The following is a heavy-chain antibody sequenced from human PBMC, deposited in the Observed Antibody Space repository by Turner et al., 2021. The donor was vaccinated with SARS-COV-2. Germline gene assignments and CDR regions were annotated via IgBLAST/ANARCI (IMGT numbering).Heavy chain of an antibody. J-gene: IGHJ6*02. D-gene: IGHD5-18*01. CDR1: GYTFTGYY. Sequence: QVQLVQSGAEVKKPGASVKVSCKASGYTFTGYYMHWVRQAPGQGLEWMGWINPNSGGTNYAQKFQGRVTMTWDTSISTAYMELSRLRSDDTAVYYCARSRYTYGSYYYYGMDVWGQGTKVTVSS. CDR3: ARSRYTYGSYYYYGMDV. CDR2: INPNSGGT. V-gene: IGHV1-2*02.